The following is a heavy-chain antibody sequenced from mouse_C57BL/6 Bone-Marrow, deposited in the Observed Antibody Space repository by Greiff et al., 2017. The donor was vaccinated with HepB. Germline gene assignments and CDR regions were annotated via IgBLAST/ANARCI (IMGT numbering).Heavy chain of an antibody. J-gene: IGHJ2*01. D-gene: IGHD2-5*01. Sequence: VQLQQSGGDLVKPGGSLKLSCAASGFTFSSYGMSWVRQTPDKRLEWVATISSGGSYTYYPDSVKGRFTISRDNAKNTLYLQMSSLKSEDTAMYYCARRESNYVFYYWGQGTTLTVSS. V-gene: IGHV5-6*01. CDR1: GFTFSSYG. CDR2: ISSGGSYT. CDR3: ARRESNYVFYY.